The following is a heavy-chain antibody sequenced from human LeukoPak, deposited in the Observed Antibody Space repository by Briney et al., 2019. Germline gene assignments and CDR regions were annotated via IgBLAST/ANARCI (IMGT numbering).Heavy chain of an antibody. J-gene: IGHJ6*02. D-gene: IGHD3-10*01. CDR2: IYYSGST. CDR3: ARDHEFDGMDV. V-gene: IGHV4-59*01. Sequence: PSETLSLTCTVSGGSISSYYWSWIRQPPGKGLEWIGYIYYSGSTNYNPSLKSRVTISVDTSKNQFSLKLSSMTAADTAVYYCARDHEFDGMDVWGQGTTVTVSS. CDR1: GGSISSYY.